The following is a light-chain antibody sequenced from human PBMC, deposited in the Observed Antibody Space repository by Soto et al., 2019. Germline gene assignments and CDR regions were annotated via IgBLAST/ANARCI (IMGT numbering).Light chain of an antibody. V-gene: IGKV3-15*01. Sequence: VLTQSPATLSVSPGERATLSCRASQSVSSNLAWYQQKPGQAPRLLIYGASTRATGIPARFSGSGSGTEFTLTISSLQSEDFAVYYCQQYNNWPPLITFGQGTRLEIK. J-gene: IGKJ5*01. CDR1: QSVSSN. CDR2: GAS. CDR3: QQYNNWPPLIT.